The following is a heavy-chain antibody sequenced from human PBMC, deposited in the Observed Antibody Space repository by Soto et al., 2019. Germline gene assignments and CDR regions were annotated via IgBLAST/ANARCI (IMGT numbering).Heavy chain of an antibody. V-gene: IGHV3-23*01. CDR2: ISGSGGST. D-gene: IGHD4-4*01. CDR1: GFTFSSYA. J-gene: IGHJ6*02. Sequence: PGGSLRLSCAASGFTFSSYAMSWVCQAPGKGLEWVSAISGSGGSTYYADSVKGRFTISRDNSKNTLYLQMNSLRAEDTAVYYCAKSPRLHRAMDVWGQGTTVTVSS. CDR3: AKSPRLHRAMDV.